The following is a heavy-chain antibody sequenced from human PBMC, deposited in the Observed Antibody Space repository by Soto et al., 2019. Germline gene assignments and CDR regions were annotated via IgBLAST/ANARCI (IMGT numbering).Heavy chain of an antibody. CDR1: GYSISSDSS. Sequence: SATLSLPCPVSGYSISSDSSWAWIRKPPGTGPEWIASIYHGGTTLYNPSLKSRITISVDTSNNQFSLKLTSVTAAATAVYYCSRLHVMVEAGSTLGEWGHGTLVTLAS. D-gene: IGHD2-2*01. V-gene: IGHV4-38-2*01. CDR3: SRLHVMVEAGSTLGE. CDR2: IYHGGTT. J-gene: IGHJ4*01.